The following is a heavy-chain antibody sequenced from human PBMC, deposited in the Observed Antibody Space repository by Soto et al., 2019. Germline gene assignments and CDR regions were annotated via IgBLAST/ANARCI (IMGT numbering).Heavy chain of an antibody. D-gene: IGHD6-13*01. CDR3: VRFGGAAAGPGDY. Sequence: GGSLRLSCAASGFTFSSYEMNWVRQAPGKGLEWVSYISSSGTTIYYTDSVKGRFTISRDNAKKSLYLQMNSLRAEDTAVYYCVRFGGAAAGPGDYWGQGTLVTVSS. CDR1: GFTFSSYE. V-gene: IGHV3-48*03. J-gene: IGHJ4*02. CDR2: ISSSGTTI.